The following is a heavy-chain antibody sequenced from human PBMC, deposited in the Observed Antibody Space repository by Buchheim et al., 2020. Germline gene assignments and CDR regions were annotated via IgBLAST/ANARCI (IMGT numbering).Heavy chain of an antibody. CDR2: INSDGSST. Sequence: VQLVESGGGLVQPGGSLRLSCAASGFTFSDLWMHWVRQTPGKGLMWVSRINSDGSSTIYGESVKGRFTVSRDTAKNKLYLQMNSLRAEDTGVYYCARDPLLNGGTLDYWGQGT. V-gene: IGHV3-74*01. CDR1: GFTFSDLW. J-gene: IGHJ4*02. D-gene: IGHD1-1*01. CDR3: ARDPLLNGGTLDY.